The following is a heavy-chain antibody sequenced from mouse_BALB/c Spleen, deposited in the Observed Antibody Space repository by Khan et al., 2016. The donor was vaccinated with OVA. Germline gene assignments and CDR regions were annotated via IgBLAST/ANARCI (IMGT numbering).Heavy chain of an antibody. Sequence: VQLQESGAELARPGASVKLSCKAPGYTFTDYYINWVKQRTGQGLEWIGEIYPGSGYTYYNEKFKDKATLTADKSSTTAYMQLSSLTSEDSAVYCCSNRNYFGYTLAYWGQGTLVTVSA. D-gene: IGHD1-2*01. CDR3: SNRNYFGYTLAY. J-gene: IGHJ3*01. V-gene: IGHV1-77*01. CDR2: IYPGSGYT. CDR1: GYTFTDYY.